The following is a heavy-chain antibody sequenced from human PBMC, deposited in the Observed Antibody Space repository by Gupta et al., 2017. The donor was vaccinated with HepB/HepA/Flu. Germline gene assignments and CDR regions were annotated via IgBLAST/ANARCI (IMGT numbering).Heavy chain of an antibody. CDR2: ISPTRSTR. CDR3: ARAHTTMML. Sequence: QEQLVESGGGLVKPGGSLRLSCGASGFTFGDHYLNWVRQAPGKGLEWISHISPTRSTRYYADSVKGRFTISRDNAANSLYLQMNSLKGEDTAVYYCARAHTTMMLWGQGTLVTVSS. J-gene: IGHJ4*02. CDR1: GFTFGDHY. V-gene: IGHV3-11*04. D-gene: IGHD5-24*01.